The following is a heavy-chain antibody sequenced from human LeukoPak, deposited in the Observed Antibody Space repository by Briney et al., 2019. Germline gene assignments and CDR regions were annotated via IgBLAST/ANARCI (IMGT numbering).Heavy chain of an antibody. CDR1: GFTFSSYS. V-gene: IGHV3-21*04. CDR2: ISSSSSYI. CDR3: TLTYCDGGSCYSGGFDY. Sequence: GGSLRLSCAASGFTFSSYSMNWVRQAPGKGLEWVSSISSSSSYIYYADSVKGRFTISRDNAKNSLYLQMNSLRAEDTAVYYCTLTYCDGGSCYSGGFDYWGQGTLVTVSS. J-gene: IGHJ4*02. D-gene: IGHD2-15*01.